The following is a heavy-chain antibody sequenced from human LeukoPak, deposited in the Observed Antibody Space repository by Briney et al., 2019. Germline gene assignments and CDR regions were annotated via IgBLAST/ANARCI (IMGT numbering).Heavy chain of an antibody. J-gene: IGHJ4*02. Sequence: PSETLSLTCTVSGGSISSYYWNWIRQPPGKGLEWIGYIYYSGSSGSTNYNPSLRSRVTTSADTSKNQFSLKMTSVTAADTAVYYCAGGGDGYQTRFDYWGQGTLHTVSS. D-gene: IGHD5-24*01. CDR3: AGGGDGYQTRFDY. CDR1: GGSISSYY. V-gene: IGHV4-59*01. CDR2: IYYSGSSGST.